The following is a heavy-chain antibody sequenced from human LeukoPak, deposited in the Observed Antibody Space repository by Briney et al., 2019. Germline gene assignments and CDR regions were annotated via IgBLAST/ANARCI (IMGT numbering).Heavy chain of an antibody. D-gene: IGHD3-3*01. V-gene: IGHV3-21*01. J-gene: IGHJ4*02. CDR2: ISSSSSYI. CDR1: GFPFSRYR. Sequence: GGSLRLSCAASGFPFSRYRMHWVRQAPGKGLEWVSYISSSSSYIYYADSVKGRFTISRDNAKHSLYLQMNSLRAEDTAVYYCARVEKAFDYWGQGTLVTVSS. CDR3: ARVEKAFDY.